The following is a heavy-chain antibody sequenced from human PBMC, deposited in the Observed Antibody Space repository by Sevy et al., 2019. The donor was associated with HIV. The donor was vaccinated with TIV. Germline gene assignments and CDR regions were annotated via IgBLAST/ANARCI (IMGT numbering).Heavy chain of an antibody. CDR1: GGSISSYY. Sequence: SETLSLTCTVSGGSISSYYWSWIRHPPGKGLEWIGYIYYSGSTNYNPSLKSRVTISVDTSKNQFSLKLSSVTAADTAVYYCAREMGERGSYGGREYYFDYWGQGTLVTVSS. CDR3: AREMGERGSYGGREYYFDY. V-gene: IGHV4-59*01. J-gene: IGHJ4*02. D-gene: IGHD1-26*01. CDR2: IYYSGST.